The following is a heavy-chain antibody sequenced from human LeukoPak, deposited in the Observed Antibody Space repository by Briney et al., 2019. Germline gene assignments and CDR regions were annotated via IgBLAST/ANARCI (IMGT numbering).Heavy chain of an antibody. D-gene: IGHD6-13*01. J-gene: IGHJ4*02. CDR3: ARVGASSSWQGDY. Sequence: GESLKISCKGSGYSFTSYWIGWVRQMPGKGLEWMGITYPGDSDTRYSPSFQGQVTISADKSIGTAYLQWRSLRASDTAMYYCARVGASSSWQGDYWGQGTLVTVSS. CDR1: GYSFTSYW. V-gene: IGHV5-51*01. CDR2: TYPGDSDT.